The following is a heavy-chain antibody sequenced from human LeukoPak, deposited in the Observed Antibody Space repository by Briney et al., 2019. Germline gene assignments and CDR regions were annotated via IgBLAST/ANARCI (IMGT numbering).Heavy chain of an antibody. CDR1: GFTFSNAW. V-gene: IGHV3-53*01. CDR3: AKCYGDYIRYFDY. D-gene: IGHD4-17*01. J-gene: IGHJ4*02. Sequence: GGSLRLSCAASGFTFSNAWMTWVRQAPGKGLEWVSLIYSDGNTYYTDSVKGRFTISRDNSKNTLYLQMNSLRAEDTAMYYCAKCYGDYIRYFDYWGQGTLVTVSS. CDR2: IYSDGNT.